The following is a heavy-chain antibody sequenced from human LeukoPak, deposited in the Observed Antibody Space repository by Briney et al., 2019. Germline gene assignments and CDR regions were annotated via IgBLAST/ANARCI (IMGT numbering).Heavy chain of an antibody. CDR3: ASSVGGFFDY. J-gene: IGHJ4*02. Sequence: PGGSLRLSCAASGFTFRIYWMSWVRQAPGKGLEWVASIKQDGSEKYYVDSVRGRFTLSRDNAKNSLYLQMDSLRAEGTAVYYCASSVGGFFDYWGQGNLVTVSS. CDR1: GFTFRIYW. V-gene: IGHV3-7*01. D-gene: IGHD5/OR15-5a*01. CDR2: IKQDGSEK.